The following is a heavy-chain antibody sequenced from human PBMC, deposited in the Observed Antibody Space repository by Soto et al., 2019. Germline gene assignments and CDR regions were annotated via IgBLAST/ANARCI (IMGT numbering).Heavy chain of an antibody. V-gene: IGHV3-30-3*01. Sequence: GGSLRLSCAASGFTFSSYAMHWVRQAPGKGLEWVPVISYDGSNKYYVDSVKGRFTISRDNSKNTLYLQMNSLRAEDTAVYYCARELAAAGDIWGQGTMVTVSS. J-gene: IGHJ3*02. CDR1: GFTFSSYA. CDR3: ARELAAAGDI. D-gene: IGHD6-13*01. CDR2: ISYDGSNK.